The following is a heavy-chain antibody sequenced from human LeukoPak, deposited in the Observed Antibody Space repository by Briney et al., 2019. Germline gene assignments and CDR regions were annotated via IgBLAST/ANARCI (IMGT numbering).Heavy chain of an antibody. Sequence: GESLKISCKGSGYSFTNYWIGWVRQMPGKGLELMGIIYPGDSDTRYSPSFQGQVTISADKSISTAYLQWSSLKVSDTAMYYCASPTGNDAFDIWGQGTMVTVSS. CDR3: ASPTGNDAFDI. J-gene: IGHJ3*02. CDR2: IYPGDSDT. D-gene: IGHD3-9*01. CDR1: GYSFTNYW. V-gene: IGHV5-51*01.